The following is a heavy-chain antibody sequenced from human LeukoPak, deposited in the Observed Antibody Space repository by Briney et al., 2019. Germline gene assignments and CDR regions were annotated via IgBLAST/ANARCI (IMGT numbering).Heavy chain of an antibody. CDR1: GYTFTGYY. Sequence: ASVKVSCKASGYTFTGYYMHWVRQAPGQGLEWMGRINPNSGGTNYAQKFQGRVTMTRDTSISTAYMELSRLRSDDTAVYYCANLWFGDRNWYFDLWGRGTLVTDSS. D-gene: IGHD3-10*01. J-gene: IGHJ2*01. V-gene: IGHV1-2*06. CDR3: ANLWFGDRNWYFDL. CDR2: INPNSGGT.